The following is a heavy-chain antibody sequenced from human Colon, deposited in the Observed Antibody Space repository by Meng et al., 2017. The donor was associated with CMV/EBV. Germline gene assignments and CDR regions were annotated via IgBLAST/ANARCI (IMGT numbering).Heavy chain of an antibody. CDR3: TKDNEDIVLMLGASNLPGAAFDG. CDR1: GFNFADYA. CDR2: INWNGNNI. D-gene: IGHD2-8*01. Sequence: GGSLRLSCAGSGFNFADYAMHWVRQVPGKGLEWVSGINWNGNNIFYADSVKGRFTISRDNAKSSLYLQMNSLRPEDTALYYCTKDNEDIVLMLGASNLPGAAFDGWGQGVMVTVSS. V-gene: IGHV3-9*01. J-gene: IGHJ3*01.